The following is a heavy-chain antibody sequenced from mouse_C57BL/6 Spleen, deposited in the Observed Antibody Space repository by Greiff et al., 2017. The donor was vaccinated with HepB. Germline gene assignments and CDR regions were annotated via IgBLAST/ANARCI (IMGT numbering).Heavy chain of an antibody. CDR3: ARVSTMITKAWFAY. CDR1: GYTFTDYY. D-gene: IGHD2-4*01. CDR2: INPYNGGT. V-gene: IGHV1-19*01. J-gene: IGHJ3*01. Sequence: EVQLQESGPVLVKPGASVKMSCKASGYTFTDYYMNWVKQSHGKSLEWIGVINPYNGGTSYNQKFKGKATLTVDKSSSTAYMELNSLTSEDSAVYYCARVSTMITKAWFAYWGQGTLVTVSA.